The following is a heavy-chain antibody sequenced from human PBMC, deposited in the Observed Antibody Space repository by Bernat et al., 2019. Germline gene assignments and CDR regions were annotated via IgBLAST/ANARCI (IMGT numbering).Heavy chain of an antibody. CDR1: GGSFSGYY. CDR3: ARAKGLLWFRESLANYFDY. Sequence: QVQLQQWGAGLLKPSETLSLTCAVYGGSFSGYYWSWIRQPPGKGLEWIGEINHSGSTNYNPSLKSRVTISVDTSKNHFSLKLSSVTAADTAVYYCARAKGLLWFRESLANYFDYWGQGTLVTVSS. V-gene: IGHV4-34*01. CDR2: INHSGST. J-gene: IGHJ4*02. D-gene: IGHD3-10*01.